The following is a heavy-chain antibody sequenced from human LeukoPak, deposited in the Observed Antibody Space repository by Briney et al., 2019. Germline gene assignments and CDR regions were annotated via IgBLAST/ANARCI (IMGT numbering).Heavy chain of an antibody. CDR1: GFTFSSYA. CDR2: ISSNGGST. CDR3: ARPSPEQWLVTQFDY. Sequence: GGSLRLSCAASGFTFSSYAMHWVRQAPGKGLEYVSAISSNGGSTYYANSVKGRFTISRDNSKNTLYLQMNSLRAEDTAVYYCARPSPEQWLVTQFDYWGQGTLVTVSS. V-gene: IGHV3-64*01. D-gene: IGHD6-19*01. J-gene: IGHJ4*02.